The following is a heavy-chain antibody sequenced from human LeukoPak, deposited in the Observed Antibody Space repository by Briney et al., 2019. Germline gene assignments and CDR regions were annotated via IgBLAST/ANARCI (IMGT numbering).Heavy chain of an antibody. CDR2: VNHSGSA. Sequence: SETLSLTCAVYGGSFNHYYWSWIRQPPGKGLEWIGEVNHSGSATYNPALKSRVAISVDTSKNQISLKLTSVTAADTAVYYCARALTRGYSFGPPGFWGQGTPVAVSS. V-gene: IGHV4-34*01. J-gene: IGHJ4*02. CDR3: ARALTRGYSFGPPGF. CDR1: GGSFNHYY. D-gene: IGHD5-18*01.